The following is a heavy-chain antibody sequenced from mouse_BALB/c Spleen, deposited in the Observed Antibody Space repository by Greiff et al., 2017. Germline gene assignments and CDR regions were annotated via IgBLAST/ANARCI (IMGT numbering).Heavy chain of an antibody. V-gene: IGHV3-6*02. D-gene: IGHD2-3*01. J-gene: IGHJ2*01. CDR2: ISYDGSN. CDR1: GYSITSGYY. CDR3: ARTRDGYPSFDY. Sequence: DVKLQESGPGLVKPSQSLSLTCSVTGYSITSGYYWNWIRQFPGNKLEWMGYISYDGSNNYNPSLKNRISITRDTSKNQFFLKLNSVTTEDTATYYCARTRDGYPSFDYWGQGTTLTVSS.